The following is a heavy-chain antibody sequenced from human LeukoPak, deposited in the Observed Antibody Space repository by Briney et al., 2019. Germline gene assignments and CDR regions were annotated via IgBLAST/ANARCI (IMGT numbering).Heavy chain of an antibody. J-gene: IGHJ3*02. CDR1: GYTFTSYY. CDR3: ARVSRSIAAADTDAFDI. Sequence: GASVKVSCKASGYTFTSYYMHWVRQAPGQGLEWMGIINPSGGSTSYAQKFQGRVTMTRDMSTSTVYMELSSLRSEDTAVYYCARVSRSIAAADTDAFDIWGQGTMVTVSS. CDR2: INPSGGST. D-gene: IGHD6-13*01. V-gene: IGHV1-46*01.